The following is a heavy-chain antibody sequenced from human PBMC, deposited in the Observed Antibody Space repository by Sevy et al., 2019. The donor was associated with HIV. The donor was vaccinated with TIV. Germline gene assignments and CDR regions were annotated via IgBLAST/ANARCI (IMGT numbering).Heavy chain of an antibody. D-gene: IGHD3-22*01. CDR3: ARDPRTFSFDSSGYGHDY. CDR2: ISTYNGNT. V-gene: IGHV1-18*01. Sequence: ASVKVSCKASGYTFISYGISWVRQAPGQGLEWMGLISTYNGNTNYAQKFQGRVTMTTDTSTSTVYMELRSLRSDDAAMYYCARDPRTFSFDSSGYGHDYWGQGTLVAVSS. J-gene: IGHJ4*02. CDR1: GYTFISYG.